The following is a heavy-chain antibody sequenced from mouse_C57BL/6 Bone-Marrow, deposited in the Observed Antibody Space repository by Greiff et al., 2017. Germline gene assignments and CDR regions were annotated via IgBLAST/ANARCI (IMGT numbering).Heavy chain of an antibody. V-gene: IGHV1-50*01. J-gene: IGHJ3*01. CDR1: GYTFTSYW. Sequence: QVQLQQPGAELVKPGASVKLSCKASGYTFTSYWMQWVKQRPGQGLEWIGEIDPSDSYTNYNQKFKGKATLTVDTSSSTAYMQLSSVTSEDSAVYYCARSETTVEAYWGQGTLVTVSA. CDR2: IDPSDSYT. CDR3: ARSETTVEAY. D-gene: IGHD1-1*01.